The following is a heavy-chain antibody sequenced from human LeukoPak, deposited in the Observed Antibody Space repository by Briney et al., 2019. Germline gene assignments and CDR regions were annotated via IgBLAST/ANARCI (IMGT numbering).Heavy chain of an antibody. J-gene: IGHJ4*02. CDR2: INSDGSST. V-gene: IGHV3-74*01. D-gene: IGHD2-15*01. CDR1: GFTFSSYW. CDR3: ARVYCSGGSCYSLPDY. Sequence: GGSLRLSCAASGFTFSSYWMHWVRQTPAKGLVWVSRINSDGSSTSYADSVKGRFTISRDNAKNTLYLQMNSLRAEDTAVYYCARVYCSGGSCYSLPDYWGQGTLVTVSS.